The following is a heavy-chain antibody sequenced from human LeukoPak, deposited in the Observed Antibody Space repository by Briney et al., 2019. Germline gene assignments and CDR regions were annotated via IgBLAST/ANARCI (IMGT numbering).Heavy chain of an antibody. J-gene: IGHJ4*02. CDR1: GLTFSRYS. V-gene: IGHV3-21*01. Sequence: GGSLRLSCAAPGLTFSRYSMSWVRQAPGKGLEWVSSISSSSSYIYYADSVKGRFTISRDNAKNSLYLQMNSLRAEDTAVYYCAREIQWGDDGGYWGQGTLVTVSS. CDR3: AREIQWGDDGGY. D-gene: IGHD3-10*01. CDR2: ISSSSSYI.